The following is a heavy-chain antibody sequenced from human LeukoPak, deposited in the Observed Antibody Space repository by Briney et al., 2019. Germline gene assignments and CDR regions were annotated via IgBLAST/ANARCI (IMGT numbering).Heavy chain of an antibody. J-gene: IGHJ4*01. Sequence: GGSLRLSCAASGFTFNVFHMNWVRQAPGKGLGWISPITSSGTYITYADSIQGRFTISRDNAKNSLYLQMNSLRVDDTALYYCARASGGWDLDYWGHGTLVTVSS. D-gene: IGHD1-26*01. CDR1: GFTFNVFH. V-gene: IGHV3-21*01. CDR3: ARASGGWDLDY. CDR2: ITSSGTYI.